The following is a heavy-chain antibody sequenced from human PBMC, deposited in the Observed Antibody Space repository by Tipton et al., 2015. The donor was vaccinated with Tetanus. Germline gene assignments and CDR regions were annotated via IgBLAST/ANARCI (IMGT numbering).Heavy chain of an antibody. CDR2: INHSGST. D-gene: IGHD2-15*01. J-gene: IGHJ4*02. V-gene: IGHV4-34*01. CDR3: ARVLPYCSGGSCYSGQGIYFDY. CDR1: GGSFSGYY. Sequence: TLSLTCAVYGGSFSGYYWSWIRQPPGKGLEWIGEINHSGSTNYNPSLKSRVTISVDTSKNHFSLKLSSVTAADTAVYYCARVLPYCSGGSCYSGQGIYFDYWGQGTLVTVSS.